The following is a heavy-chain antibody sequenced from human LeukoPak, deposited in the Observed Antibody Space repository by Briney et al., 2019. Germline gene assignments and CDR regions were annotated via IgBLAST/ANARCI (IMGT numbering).Heavy chain of an antibody. D-gene: IGHD3-10*01. Sequence: GGSLRLSCAASGFTFSSYGMHWVRQAPGKGLGWVAVISYDGSNKYYADSVKGRFTISRDNSKNTLYLQMNSLRAEDTAVYYCAKTVVRGVSRYGMDVWGQGTTVTVSS. J-gene: IGHJ6*02. CDR1: GFTFSSYG. CDR3: AKTVVRGVSRYGMDV. V-gene: IGHV3-30*18. CDR2: ISYDGSNK.